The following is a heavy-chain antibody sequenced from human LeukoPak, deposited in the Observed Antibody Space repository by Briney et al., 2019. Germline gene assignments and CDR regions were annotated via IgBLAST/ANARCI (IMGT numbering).Heavy chain of an antibody. V-gene: IGHV3-9*01. CDR2: ISWNSGSI. CDR1: GFTFDDYA. D-gene: IGHD5-12*01. J-gene: IGHJ4*02. Sequence: GGSLRLSCAASGFTFDDYAMDWVRQAPGKGLEWVSGISWNSGSIGYADSVKGRFTISRDNAKNSLYLQMNSLRAEDTALYYCAKDIHSGYGKGAFDYWGQGTLVTVS. CDR3: AKDIHSGYGKGAFDY.